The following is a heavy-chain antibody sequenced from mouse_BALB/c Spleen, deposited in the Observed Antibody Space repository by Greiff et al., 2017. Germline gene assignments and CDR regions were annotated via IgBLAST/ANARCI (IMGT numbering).Heavy chain of an antibody. V-gene: IGHV5-4*02. CDR1: GFTFSDYY. CDR3: ARHYRYDDYAMDY. CDR2: ISDGGSYT. Sequence: EVKVEESGGGLVKPGGSLKLSCAASGFTFSDYYMYWVRQTPEKRLEWVATISDGGSYTYYPDSVKGRFTISRDNAKNNLYLQMSSLRSEDTAMYYCARHYRYDDYAMDYWGQGTSVTVSS. J-gene: IGHJ4*01. D-gene: IGHD2-14*01.